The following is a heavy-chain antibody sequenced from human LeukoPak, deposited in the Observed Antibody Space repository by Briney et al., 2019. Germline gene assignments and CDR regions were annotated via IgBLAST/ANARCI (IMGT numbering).Heavy chain of an antibody. CDR1: GFTFSSYA. V-gene: IGHV3-64*01. D-gene: IGHD6-19*01. Sequence: GGSLRLSCAASGFTFSSYAMHWVRQAPGKGLEYVSAISSNGGSTYYANSVKGRFTISRDNSKNTLYLQMGSLRAEDMAVYYCARSPAREQWLVRRYFDYWGRGTLVTVSS. CDR3: ARSPAREQWLVRRYFDY. J-gene: IGHJ4*02. CDR2: ISSNGGST.